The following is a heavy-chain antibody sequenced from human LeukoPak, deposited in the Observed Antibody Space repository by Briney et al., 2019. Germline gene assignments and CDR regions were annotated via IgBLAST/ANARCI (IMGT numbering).Heavy chain of an antibody. V-gene: IGHV3-21*01. D-gene: IGHD2-21*01. CDR2: ISSSSSYI. CDR1: GFTFSSYS. CDR3: ARAMAYCGGACYSFAEYFHH. J-gene: IGHJ1*01. Sequence: GVSLSLFCAASGFTFSSYSMNWVRQAPGKGLEGVSSISSSSSYIYYADSVKGRFTISRDNAKNSMYLQMSSLRAEDTAVYYCARAMAYCGGACYSFAEYFHHWGQGTLVTVSS.